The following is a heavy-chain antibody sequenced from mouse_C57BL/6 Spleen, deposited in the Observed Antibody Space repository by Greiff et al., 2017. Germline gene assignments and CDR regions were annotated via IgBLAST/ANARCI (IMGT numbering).Heavy chain of an antibody. V-gene: IGHV1-55*01. CDR3: ERNYSKYEAWVAE. CDR2: LYPGSGST. D-gene: IGHD2-5*01. CDR1: VYTFTSYW. Sequence: VQLQQPGAELVKPGASVKMSCKASVYTFTSYWITWVKQRPGQGLEWIGDLYPGSGSTNYNEKFKSKATLTVDTSSSTAYMELRSLTSEDSAVYFCERNYSKYEAWVAEWGQGTLVTVSA. J-gene: IGHJ3*01.